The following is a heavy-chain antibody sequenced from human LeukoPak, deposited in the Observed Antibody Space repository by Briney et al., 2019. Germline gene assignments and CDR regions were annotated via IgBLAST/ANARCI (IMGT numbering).Heavy chain of an antibody. V-gene: IGHV3-7*01. CDR1: GFTLNRYW. Sequence: GGSLRLSCAASGFTLNRYWMSWVRQAPGKGLEWVANINEDGGERHYVDSVKGRFTISRDNAKNSLYLQMNSLRAEDTAVYYCARGGNLENWGGGTLVSVSS. D-gene: IGHD1-14*01. CDR2: INEDGGER. J-gene: IGHJ4*02. CDR3: ARGGNLEN.